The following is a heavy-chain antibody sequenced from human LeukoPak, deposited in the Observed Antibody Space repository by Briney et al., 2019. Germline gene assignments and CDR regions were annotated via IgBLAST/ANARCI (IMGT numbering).Heavy chain of an antibody. CDR1: GFTFISYG. CDR2: ISYDGSNK. CDR3: AKVARWLSVDY. D-gene: IGHD5-24*01. J-gene: IGHJ4*02. Sequence: GGSLRLSCAASGFTFISYGMHWVRQAPGKGLEWVAVISYDGSNKYYADSVKGRFTISRDNSKNTLYLQMNSLRAEDTAVYYCAKVARWLSVDYWGQGTLVTVSS. V-gene: IGHV3-30*18.